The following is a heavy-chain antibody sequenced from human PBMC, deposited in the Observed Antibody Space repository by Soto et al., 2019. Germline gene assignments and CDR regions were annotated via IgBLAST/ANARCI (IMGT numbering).Heavy chain of an antibody. J-gene: IGHJ4*02. CDR2: ISSSSSTI. Sequence: GGSLRLSCAASGFIFSSYSMNWVRQAPGKGLEWVSYISSSSSTIYYADSVKGRFTISRDNAKNSLYLQMNSLRAEDTAVYYRARGLYYYDSSGYWGYWGQGTLVTVSS. V-gene: IGHV3-48*01. D-gene: IGHD3-22*01. CDR3: ARGLYYYDSSGYWGY. CDR1: GFIFSSYS.